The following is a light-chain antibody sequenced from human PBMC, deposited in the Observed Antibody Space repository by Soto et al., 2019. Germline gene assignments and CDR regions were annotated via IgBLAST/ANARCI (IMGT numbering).Light chain of an antibody. CDR3: SSYTSSNTWV. J-gene: IGLJ3*02. CDR2: DVS. CDR1: SSDIGGYNY. Sequence: QSALTQPASVSGSPGQSITISCTGTSSDIGGYNYVSWYQQHPGKAPKLIIYDVSNRPSGISNRFSGSKSGNTASLTISGLQAEDKADYYCSSYTSSNTWVFAGGTKLTVL. V-gene: IGLV2-14*01.